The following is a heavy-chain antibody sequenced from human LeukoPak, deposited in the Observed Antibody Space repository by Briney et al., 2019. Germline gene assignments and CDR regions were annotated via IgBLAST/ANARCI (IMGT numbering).Heavy chain of an antibody. Sequence: ASVKVSRKASGYTFTGYYMHWVRQAPGQGLEWMGWINPNSGSTNYAQKFQGRVTMTRDTSISTAYMELSRLRSDDTAVYYCARVGLELYDAFGIWGQGTMVTVSS. J-gene: IGHJ3*02. CDR3: ARVGLELYDAFGI. CDR2: INPNSGST. V-gene: IGHV1-2*02. CDR1: GYTFTGYY. D-gene: IGHD1-1*01.